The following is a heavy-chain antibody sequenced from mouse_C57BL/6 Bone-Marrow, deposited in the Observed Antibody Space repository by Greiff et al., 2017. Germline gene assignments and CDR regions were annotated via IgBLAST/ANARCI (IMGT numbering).Heavy chain of an antibody. J-gene: IGHJ2*01. CDR1: GYAFSSSW. D-gene: IGHD2-4*01. CDR2: IYPGDGDT. V-gene: IGHV1-82*01. CDR3: ARKGDYDYGFDY. Sequence: VKLVESGPELVKPGASVKISCKASGYAFSSSWMNWVKQRPGKGLEWIGRIYPGDGDTNYNGKFKGKATLTADKSSSTAYMQLSSLTSEDSAVYFCARKGDYDYGFDYWGQGTTLTVSS.